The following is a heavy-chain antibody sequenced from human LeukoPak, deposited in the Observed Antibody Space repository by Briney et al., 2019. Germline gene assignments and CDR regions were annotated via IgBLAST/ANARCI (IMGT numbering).Heavy chain of an antibody. D-gene: IGHD3-9*01. CDR3: ARARTNILRYFDRSPRRGNWFDP. J-gene: IGHJ5*02. CDR2: INPSGGST. CDR1: GYTFTSYY. V-gene: IGHV1-46*01. Sequence: GASVKVSCKASGYTFTSYYMHWVRQAPGQGLEWMGIINPSGGSTSYAQKFQGRVTMTRDTSTSTVYMELSSLRSEDTAVYYCARARTNILRYFDRSPRRGNWFDPWGQGTLVTVPS.